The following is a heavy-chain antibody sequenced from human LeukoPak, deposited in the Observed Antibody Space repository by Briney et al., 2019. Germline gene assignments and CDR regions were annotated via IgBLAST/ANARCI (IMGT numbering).Heavy chain of an antibody. CDR2: ISYTVTS. Sequence: PSETLSLTCTVSGGSISTYYWSWIRQPPGKGLEWIGYISYTVTSNYNPSLKSRATISVDTSKNQFSLKLSSVTAADTAVYYCARVGDWNDLVYWGQGTLVTVSS. V-gene: IGHV4-59*01. D-gene: IGHD1-1*01. CDR3: ARVGDWNDLVY. J-gene: IGHJ4*02. CDR1: GGSISTYY.